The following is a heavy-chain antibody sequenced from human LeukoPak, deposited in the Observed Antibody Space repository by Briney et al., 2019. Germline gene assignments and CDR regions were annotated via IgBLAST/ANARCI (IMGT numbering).Heavy chain of an antibody. CDR3: ARGAADYYFDY. CDR2: IYSGGST. J-gene: IGHJ4*02. CDR1: GFTVSSNY. Sequence: PGGSLRLSCAASGFTVSSNYMSWVRQAPGKGLEWVSVIYSGGSTYYADSVKGRFTISRDNSKNTLYLQMNSLRAEDTAVYYCARGAADYYFDYWGQGTLVTVSS. D-gene: IGHD2-15*01. V-gene: IGHV3-53*01.